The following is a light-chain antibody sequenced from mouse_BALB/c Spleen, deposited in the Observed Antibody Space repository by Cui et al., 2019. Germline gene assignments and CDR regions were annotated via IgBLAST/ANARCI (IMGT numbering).Light chain of an antibody. Sequence: DIVMTQSQKFMSTSVGDRVSVTCKASQNVGTNVAWYQQKPGQSPKALIYSASYRYSGVPDRFTGSGSGTDFTPTISNVQSEDLAEYFCQQYNSYPLTFGAGTKLELK. CDR1: QNVGTN. CDR2: SAS. J-gene: IGKJ5*01. CDR3: QQYNSYPLT. V-gene: IGKV6-15*01.